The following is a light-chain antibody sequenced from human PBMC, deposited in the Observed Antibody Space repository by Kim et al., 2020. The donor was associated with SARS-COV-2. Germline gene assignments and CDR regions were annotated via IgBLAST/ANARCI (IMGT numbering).Light chain of an antibody. CDR1: SGHNSYA. CDR3: QTWATGIRV. CDR2: LNSDGSH. J-gene: IGLJ3*02. Sequence: QPVLNQSPSASASLGASVKLTCTLSSGHNSYAIAWHQQQPEKGPRYLMKLNSDGSHSKGDGIPDRFSGSSSGTERYLTISRLQSEDEAECYCQTWATGIRVFGGGTKVTVL. V-gene: IGLV4-69*02.